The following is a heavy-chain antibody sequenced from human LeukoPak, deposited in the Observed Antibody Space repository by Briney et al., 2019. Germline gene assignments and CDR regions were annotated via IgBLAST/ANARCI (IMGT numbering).Heavy chain of an antibody. Sequence: PSETLSLTCTVSGGSISSYYWSWIRQPPGKGLEWIGNIYYSGSTNYNPSLKSRVTISVDTSKNQFSLKLSSVTAADTAVYYCTRGSIAYYYMDVWPKGPRSPSP. V-gene: IGHV4-59*01. CDR3: TRGSIAYYYMDV. D-gene: IGHD3-22*01. CDR2: IYYSGST. CDR1: GGSISSYY. J-gene: IGHJ6*03.